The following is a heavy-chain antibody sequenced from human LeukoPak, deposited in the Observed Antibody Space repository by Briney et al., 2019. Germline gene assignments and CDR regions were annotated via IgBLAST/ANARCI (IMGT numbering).Heavy chain of an antibody. Sequence: SVKVSCKASGGTFSSYAISWVRQAPGQGLEWMGRIIPILGIANYAQKFQGRVTITADKSTSTAYMELSSLRSEDTAVYYCARERYYYGSGSYYPPGNWFDPWGQGTLVTVSS. V-gene: IGHV1-69*04. CDR1: GGTFSSYA. CDR2: IIPILGIA. J-gene: IGHJ5*02. CDR3: ARERYYYGSGSYYPPGNWFDP. D-gene: IGHD3-10*01.